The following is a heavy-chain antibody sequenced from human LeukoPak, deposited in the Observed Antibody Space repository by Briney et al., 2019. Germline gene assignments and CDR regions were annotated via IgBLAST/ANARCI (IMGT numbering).Heavy chain of an antibody. Sequence: TLRLSCAASGFTFSSYGMHWVCEGPGKGLERGAFIRYDGSNKYYADSVKGRFTISRDNSKNTLYLQMNSLRAEDTAVYYCARFGTPTAGPYVSYYYYMDVWGKGTTVTVSS. CDR3: ARFGTPTAGPYVSYYYYMDV. J-gene: IGHJ6*03. D-gene: IGHD3-10*01. CDR2: IRYDGSNK. CDR1: GFTFSSYG. V-gene: IGHV3-30*02.